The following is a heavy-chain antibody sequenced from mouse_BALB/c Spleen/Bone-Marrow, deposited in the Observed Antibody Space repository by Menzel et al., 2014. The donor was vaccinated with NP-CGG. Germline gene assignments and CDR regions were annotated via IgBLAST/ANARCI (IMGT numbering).Heavy chain of an antibody. CDR1: GFSLTGYG. V-gene: IGHV2-9*02. Sequence: QVQLKDSGPGLVAPSQSLSITCTVSGFSLTGYGVHWVRQPPGKGLEWLGVIWAGGSTNYNSALMSRLSISKDNSKGQVFLKMNSLQTDDTGMYYCARTGFDYWGQGTTLTVSS. D-gene: IGHD4-1*01. CDR3: ARTGFDY. J-gene: IGHJ2*01. CDR2: IWAGGST.